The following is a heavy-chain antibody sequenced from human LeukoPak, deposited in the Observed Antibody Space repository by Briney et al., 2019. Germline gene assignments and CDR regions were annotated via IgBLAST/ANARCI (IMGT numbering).Heavy chain of an antibody. Sequence: GGSLRLSCAVSGFIFNSYAMSWVRQAPGKGLEWISAISGSGGSTYYADSVKGRFTISRDNSKNTLYLQMNSLRAEDTAVYYCAKGPYQLPLDYWGQGTLVTVSS. CDR1: GFIFNSYA. CDR3: AKGPYQLPLDY. D-gene: IGHD2-2*01. CDR2: ISGSGGST. J-gene: IGHJ4*02. V-gene: IGHV3-23*01.